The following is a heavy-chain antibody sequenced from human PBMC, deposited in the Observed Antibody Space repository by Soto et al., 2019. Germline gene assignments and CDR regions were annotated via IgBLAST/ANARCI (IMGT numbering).Heavy chain of an antibody. Sequence: GESLKISCKSSGYILSKYWIGWVHQMPGKGLEWMGIIYPGDSDTRYSPSFQGQVTISADKSITTAYLQWRSLKASDTAIYYCVVYSSSSGRHFCYWGQGTLDTVSS. D-gene: IGHD6-6*01. V-gene: IGHV5-51*07. CDR3: VVYSSSSGRHFCY. CDR2: IYPGDSDT. J-gene: IGHJ4*02. CDR1: GYILSKYW.